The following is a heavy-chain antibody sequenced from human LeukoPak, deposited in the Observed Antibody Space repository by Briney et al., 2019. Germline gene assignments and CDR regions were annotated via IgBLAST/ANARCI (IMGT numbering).Heavy chain of an antibody. CDR2: ISAYNGNT. D-gene: IGHD2-2*01. CDR1: GYTFTGYG. Sequence: ASVKVSCKASGYTFTGYGISWVRQAPGQGLEWMGWISAYNGNTNYAQKLQGRVTMTTDTSTSTAYMELRSLRSDDTAVYYCARDRKYQLLTRMDVWGQGTTVTVSS. V-gene: IGHV1-18*01. CDR3: ARDRKYQLLTRMDV. J-gene: IGHJ6*02.